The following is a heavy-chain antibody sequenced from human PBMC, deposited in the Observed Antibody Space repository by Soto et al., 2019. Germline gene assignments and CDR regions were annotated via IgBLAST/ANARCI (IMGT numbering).Heavy chain of an antibody. Sequence: EVQLLESGGGLVRPGGSLRLSCVGSEFTFSTYAMTWVRQAPGKGLEWVSGISVGGGITKYADSVKGRFTISRDNSKNTLYLQMNSLRVEDTARYYCAKDPNGDYIGAFDSWGQGTLVTVSS. V-gene: IGHV3-23*01. CDR3: AKDPNGDYIGAFDS. D-gene: IGHD4-17*01. CDR1: EFTFSTYA. CDR2: ISVGGGIT. J-gene: IGHJ4*02.